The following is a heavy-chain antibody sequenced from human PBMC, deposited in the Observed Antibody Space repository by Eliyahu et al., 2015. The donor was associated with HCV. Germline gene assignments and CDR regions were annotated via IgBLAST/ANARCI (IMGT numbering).Heavy chain of an antibody. Sequence: EVQLLESGGGLVQPGGSLXLSCAAXGFTFSSXAMSWVRQAPGKGLEWVSAISGTGFTTYYADSVKGRFTISRDNSKNTLYLHVNSLRAEDTAVYYCAILDYYAYWGQGTLVTVSS. CDR2: ISGTGFTT. J-gene: IGHJ4*02. CDR3: AILDYYAY. CDR1: GFTFSSXA. V-gene: IGHV3-23*01.